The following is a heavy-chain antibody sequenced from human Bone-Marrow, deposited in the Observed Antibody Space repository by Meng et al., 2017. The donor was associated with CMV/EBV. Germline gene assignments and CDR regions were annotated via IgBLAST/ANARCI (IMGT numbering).Heavy chain of an antibody. CDR3: ARQRPTYYDFWGGYSGGPLDY. V-gene: IGHV5-51*01. CDR2: IYPGDSET. D-gene: IGHD3-3*01. J-gene: IGHJ4*02. Sequence: GESLKISCKGSGYSFTSYWIGWVRQMPGKGLEWMGIIYPGDSETIYSPSFQGQVTISADKSISTAYLQWSSLKASDTAMYYCARQRPTYYDFWGGYSGGPLDYWGQGTLVTVSS. CDR1: GYSFTSYW.